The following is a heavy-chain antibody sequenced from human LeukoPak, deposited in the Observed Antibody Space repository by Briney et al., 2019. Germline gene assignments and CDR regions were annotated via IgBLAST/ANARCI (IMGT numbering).Heavy chain of an antibody. V-gene: IGHV3-30*02. CDR2: IHFDGSNE. CDR1: GLVFRSYG. J-gene: IGHJ5*02. D-gene: IGHD3-16*01. CDR3: SKDGIMHSNGPPEFDP. Sequence: PGGSLRLSCVASGLVFRSYGIHWVRQAPGQGLEWVTFIHFDGSNEYYADFVKGRFTISRDNSKNTVYLQMNSLRAEDTAVYYCSKDGIMHSNGPPEFDPWGQGTLVSVSS.